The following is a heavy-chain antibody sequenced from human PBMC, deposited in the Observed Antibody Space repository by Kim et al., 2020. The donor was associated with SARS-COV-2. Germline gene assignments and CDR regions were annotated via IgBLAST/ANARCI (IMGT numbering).Heavy chain of an antibody. J-gene: IGHJ4*02. D-gene: IGHD5-12*01. Sequence: SETLSLTCTVSGGSISSSSYYWGWIRQPPGKGLEWIGSIYYSGSTYYNPSLKSRVTISVDTSKNQFSLKLSSVTAADTAVYYCARGGGYSPFDYWGQGTL. CDR3: ARGGGYSPFDY. CDR1: GGSISSSSYY. CDR2: IYYSGST. V-gene: IGHV4-39*07.